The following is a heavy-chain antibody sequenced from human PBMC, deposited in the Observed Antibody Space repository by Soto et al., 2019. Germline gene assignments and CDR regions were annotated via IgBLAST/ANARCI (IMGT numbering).Heavy chain of an antibody. D-gene: IGHD1-26*01. Sequence: SVKVSCKASGGTFSSYAISWVRQAPGQGLEWMGGIIPIFGTANYAQKFQGRVTITADESTSTAYMELSSLRSEDTAVYYCARTHSGSYSAIFDIWGQGTMVTVS. CDR2: IIPIFGTA. V-gene: IGHV1-69*13. CDR1: GGTFSSYA. CDR3: ARTHSGSYSAIFDI. J-gene: IGHJ3*02.